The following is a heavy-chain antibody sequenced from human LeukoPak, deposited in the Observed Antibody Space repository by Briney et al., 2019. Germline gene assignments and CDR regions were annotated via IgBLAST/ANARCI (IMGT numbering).Heavy chain of an antibody. CDR1: GFTFSSYS. J-gene: IGHJ4*02. Sequence: GGSLRLSCAASGFTFSSYSMNWVRQAPGKGLEWVSSISSSSSSYIYYADSVKGRFTISRDNAKNSLYLQMNSLRAEDTAVYYCARDTDGRTIWSGYYLKYYFDYWGQGTLVTVSS. CDR3: ARDTDGRTIWSGYYLKYYFDY. CDR2: ISSSSSSYI. V-gene: IGHV3-21*01. D-gene: IGHD3-3*01.